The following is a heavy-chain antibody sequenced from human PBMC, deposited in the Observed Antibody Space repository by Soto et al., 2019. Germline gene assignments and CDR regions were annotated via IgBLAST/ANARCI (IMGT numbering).Heavy chain of an antibody. CDR2: IKSKTDGGTT. CDR3: TTGSYDFWRDPTIDY. D-gene: IGHD3-3*01. V-gene: IGHV3-15*01. CDR1: GFTFSNAW. J-gene: IGHJ4*02. Sequence: PGGSLRLSCAASGFTFSNAWMSWVRQAPGKGLEWVGRIKSKTDGGTTDYAAPVKGRFTISRDDSKNTLYLQMNSLKTEDTAVYYCTTGSYDFWRDPTIDYWGQGTLVTVSS.